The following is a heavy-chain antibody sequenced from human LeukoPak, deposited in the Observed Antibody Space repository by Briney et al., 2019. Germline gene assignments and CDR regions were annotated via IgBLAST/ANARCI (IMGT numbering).Heavy chain of an antibody. J-gene: IGHJ6*03. Sequence: ASVKVSCKASGGTFSSYAISWVRQAPGQGLEWMGGIIPIFGTANYAQKFQGRVTITTDESTSTAYMELSSLRSEDTAVYYCARGGGSYCGGDCWPEPYYYMDVWGKGTTVTVSS. CDR3: ARGGGSYCGGDCWPEPYYYMDV. CDR2: IIPIFGTA. CDR1: GGTFSSYA. D-gene: IGHD2-21*01. V-gene: IGHV1-69*05.